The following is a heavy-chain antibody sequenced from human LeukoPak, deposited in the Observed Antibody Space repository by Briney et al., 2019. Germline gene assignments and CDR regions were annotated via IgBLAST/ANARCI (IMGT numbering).Heavy chain of an antibody. CDR2: INQDGSDK. CDR3: ARWDYYGDY. CDR1: GFTFSSYS. Sequence: GGSLRLSCAASGFTFSSYSMNWVRQAPGKGLEWVASINQDGSDKYYVDSVKGRFTISRDNAKNSLYLQMNSLRAEDTAVYYCARWDYYGDYWGQGTLVTVSS. D-gene: IGHD3-22*01. J-gene: IGHJ4*02. V-gene: IGHV3-7*01.